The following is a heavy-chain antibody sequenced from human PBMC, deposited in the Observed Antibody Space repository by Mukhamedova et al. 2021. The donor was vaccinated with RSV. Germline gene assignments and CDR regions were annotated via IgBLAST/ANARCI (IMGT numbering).Heavy chain of an antibody. D-gene: IGHD3-10*01. CDR2: IYRSGST. V-gene: IGHV4-38-2*02. J-gene: IGHJ4*02. CDR3: ARDRPPYYYGSVDYYLDY. Sequence: GLEWIGSIYRSGSTYYNPSLKSRITMSVDTSTNHFSLRLSSVTAADTAVYFCARDRPPYYYGSVDYYLDYWGQGTLVTVSS.